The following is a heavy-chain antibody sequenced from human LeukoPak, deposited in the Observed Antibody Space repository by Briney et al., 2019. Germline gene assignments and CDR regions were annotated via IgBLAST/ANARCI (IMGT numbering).Heavy chain of an antibody. CDR1: GFTFSSYA. D-gene: IGHD3-22*01. J-gene: IGHJ4*02. Sequence: HPGGSLRLSCAASGFTFSSYAMSWVRQAPGKGLEWVSAISGSGGSTYYADSVKGRFAISRDNSKNTLYLQMNSLRAEDTAVYYCLPSSILSSGYPNLDYWGQGTLVTVSS. CDR3: LPSSILSSGYPNLDY. CDR2: ISGSGGST. V-gene: IGHV3-23*01.